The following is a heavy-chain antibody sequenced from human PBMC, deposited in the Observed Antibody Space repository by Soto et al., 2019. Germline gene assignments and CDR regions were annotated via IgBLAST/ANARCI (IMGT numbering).Heavy chain of an antibody. CDR1: GDSICSYY. V-gene: IGHV4-59*01. CDR2: LYYGRSA. J-gene: IGHJ4*02. D-gene: IGHD3-22*01. Sequence: PSETLSLTCAVSGDSICSYYSLWIRQPPGKGLESIGYLYYGRSANYNPSLKSRVTLSVDTSTNQCSLTLSSMTAADTAVYYCALRSMAVVPEYWGQGTLVTVS. CDR3: ALRSMAVVPEY.